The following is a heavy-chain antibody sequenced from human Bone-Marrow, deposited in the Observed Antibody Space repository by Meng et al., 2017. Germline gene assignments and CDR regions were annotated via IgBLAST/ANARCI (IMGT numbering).Heavy chain of an antibody. CDR3: AKWSVPWCGYGSWAFDI. CDR2: ISGSGGST. CDR1: GFTFSSYA. Sequence: GESLKISCAASGFTFSSYAMSWVRQAPGKGLEWVSAISGSGGSTYYADSVKGRFTISRDNSKNALDLQMNSLRAEDTAVYYCAKWSVPWCGYGSWAFDIWGQGTMVTVSS. J-gene: IGHJ3*02. D-gene: IGHD3-10*01. V-gene: IGHV3-23*01.